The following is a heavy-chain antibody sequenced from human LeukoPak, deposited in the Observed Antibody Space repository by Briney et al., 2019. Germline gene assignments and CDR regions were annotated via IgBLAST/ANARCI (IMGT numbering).Heavy chain of an antibody. CDR3: ARSGSYYNGNAFDI. J-gene: IGHJ3*02. CDR1: GFTVSSNY. Sequence: TGGSLRLSCAASGFTVSSNYMGWVRQAPGKGLEWVSVIYSGGSTYYADSVKGRFTISRDNSKNTLYLQMNSLRAEDTAVYYCARSGSYYNGNAFDIWGQGTMVTVSS. D-gene: IGHD3-10*01. CDR2: IYSGGST. V-gene: IGHV3-53*01.